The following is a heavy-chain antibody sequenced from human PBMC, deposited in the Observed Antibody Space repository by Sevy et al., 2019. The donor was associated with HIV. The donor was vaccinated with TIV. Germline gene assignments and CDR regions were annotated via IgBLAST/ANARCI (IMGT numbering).Heavy chain of an antibody. J-gene: IGHJ6*02. V-gene: IGHV3-23*01. Sequence: GSLKLSCAASGFPFSNFAMSWVRQAPGKGLEWVSTLIGGGSRTYYADSVTGRFIISRDNSRNTLYLQMNSLRAEDTAIYYCAKRRVQSGLSGGGANYGMDVCGRGTTVTVSS. D-gene: IGHD2-8*02. CDR3: AKRRVQSGLSGGGANYGMDV. CDR1: GFPFSNFA. CDR2: LIGGGSRT.